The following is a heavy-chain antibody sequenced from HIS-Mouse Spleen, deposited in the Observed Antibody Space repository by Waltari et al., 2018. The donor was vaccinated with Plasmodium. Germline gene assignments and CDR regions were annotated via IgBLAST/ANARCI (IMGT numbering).Heavy chain of an antibody. CDR2: SHPNSGGT. CDR1: GYTFTGYY. CDR3: ARDLAAAGHFDY. D-gene: IGHD6-13*01. Sequence: QVQLVQSGAEVKKPGASVKVSCKASGYTFTGYYMHWVRQAPGQGLELMGRSHPNSGGTNYAQKFQGRVTMTRDTSISTAYMELSRLRSDDTAVYYCARDLAAAGHFDYWGQGTLVTVSS. V-gene: IGHV1-2*06. J-gene: IGHJ4*02.